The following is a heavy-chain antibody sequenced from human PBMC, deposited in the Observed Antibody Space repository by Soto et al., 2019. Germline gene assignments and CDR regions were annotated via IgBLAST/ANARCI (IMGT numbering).Heavy chain of an antibody. D-gene: IGHD1-1*01. V-gene: IGHV3-21*01. CDR1: GFTFSSYS. Sequence: PGGSLRLSCAASGFTFSSYSMNWVRQAPGKGLEWVSSISSSSSYIYYADSVKGRFTISGDNPRNSLYLQMNSLRAEDTAVYYWGREALSTLPPPWGQEPLVTFS. CDR3: GREALSTLPPP. J-gene: IGHJ5*02. CDR2: ISSSSSYI.